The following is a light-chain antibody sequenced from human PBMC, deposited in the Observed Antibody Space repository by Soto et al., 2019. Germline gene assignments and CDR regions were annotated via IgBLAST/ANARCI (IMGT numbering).Light chain of an antibody. Sequence: QSVLTQPASVSGSPGQSINISCTGTSSDVGSYNLVSWYQQHPGKAPKLMIYEVSKRPSGVSNRFSGSKSGNTASLTISGLQAEDEADYYCCSYAGSFVVFGGGTKLTVL. J-gene: IGLJ2*01. CDR2: EVS. V-gene: IGLV2-23*02. CDR3: CSYAGSFVV. CDR1: SSDVGSYNL.